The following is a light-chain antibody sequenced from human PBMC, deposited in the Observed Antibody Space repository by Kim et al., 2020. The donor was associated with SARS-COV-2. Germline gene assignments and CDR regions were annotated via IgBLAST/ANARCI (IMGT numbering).Light chain of an antibody. Sequence: SYELTQPSSVSVSPGQTARITSSGDVLAKKYARWFQQKPGQAPVLVIYKDSERPSGIPERFSGSSSGTTVTLTISGAQVEDEADYYCYSAADNNKGVFGGGTKLTVL. CDR1: VLAKKY. CDR2: KDS. V-gene: IGLV3-27*01. CDR3: YSAADNNKGV. J-gene: IGLJ3*02.